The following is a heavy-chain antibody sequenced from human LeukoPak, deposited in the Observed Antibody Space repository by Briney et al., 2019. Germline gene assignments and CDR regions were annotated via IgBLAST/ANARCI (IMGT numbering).Heavy chain of an antibody. CDR1: GASIGNFY. CDR2: IYPSGST. Sequence: PSETLSLTCTVSGASIGNFYWTWIRQPPGERLEWIGYIYPSGSTNYNPSLKSRVTISADTSKSQFSLGLNSMTASDTAVYYCARGSGAPTPFPLDFWGQGILVTVSS. J-gene: IGHJ4*01. D-gene: IGHD3-10*01. CDR3: ARGSGAPTPFPLDF. V-gene: IGHV4-4*09.